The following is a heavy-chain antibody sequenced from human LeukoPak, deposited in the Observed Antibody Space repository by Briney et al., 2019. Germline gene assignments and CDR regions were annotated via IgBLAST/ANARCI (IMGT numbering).Heavy chain of an antibody. CDR2: ISSSSSYI. V-gene: IGHV3-21*01. CDR1: GFTFSSCS. J-gene: IGHJ4*02. Sequence: GGSLRLSCAASGFTFSSCSMNWVRQAPGKGLEWVSSISSSSSYIYYADSVKGRFTISRDNAKNSLYLQMNSLRAEDTAVYYCARDLKNYYDSSGYWGQGTLVTVSS. D-gene: IGHD3-22*01. CDR3: ARDLKNYYDSSGY.